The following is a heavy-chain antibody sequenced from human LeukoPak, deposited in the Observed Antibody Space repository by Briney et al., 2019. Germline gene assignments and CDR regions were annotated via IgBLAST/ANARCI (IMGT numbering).Heavy chain of an antibody. V-gene: IGHV4-4*07. CDR3: AREGSSRRKWNWFDP. J-gene: IGHJ5*02. CDR2: IYTSGST. CDR1: GGSISSYY. D-gene: IGHD6-13*01. Sequence: PSETLSLTCTVSGGSISSYYWSWIRQPAGKGLEWIGRIYTSGSTNYNPSLKSRVTISVDTSKNQFSLKLSSVTAADTAVYYCAREGSSRRKWNWFDPWGQGTLVTVSS.